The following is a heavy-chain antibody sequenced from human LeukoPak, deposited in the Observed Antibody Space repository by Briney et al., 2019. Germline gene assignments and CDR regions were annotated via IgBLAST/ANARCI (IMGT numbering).Heavy chain of an antibody. CDR2: IIPILGIA. D-gene: IGHD6-19*01. CDR1: GGTFSSYA. CDR3: ASGKQWLASFDI. Sequence: ASVKVSCKASGGTFSSYAISWVRQAPGQGLEWMGRIIPILGIANYAQKFQGRVTITADKSTSTAYMELSSLRSEDTAVYYCASGKQWLASFDIWGQGTMVTVSS. J-gene: IGHJ3*02. V-gene: IGHV1-69*04.